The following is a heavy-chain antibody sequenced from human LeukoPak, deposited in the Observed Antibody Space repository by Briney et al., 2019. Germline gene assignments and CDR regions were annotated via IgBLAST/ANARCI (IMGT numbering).Heavy chain of an antibody. CDR3: ARAGGLNRFLEWLLYSY. CDR1: RYTFTGYC. V-gene: IGHV1-2*02. J-gene: IGHJ4*02. CDR2: INPNSGGT. Sequence: ASVKVSCKASRYTFTGYCMHWVRQAPGQGLEWMGWINPNSGGTNYAQKFQGRVTMTRDTSISTAYMELSRLRSDDTAVYYCARAGGLNRFLEWLLYSYWGQGTLVTVSS. D-gene: IGHD3-3*01.